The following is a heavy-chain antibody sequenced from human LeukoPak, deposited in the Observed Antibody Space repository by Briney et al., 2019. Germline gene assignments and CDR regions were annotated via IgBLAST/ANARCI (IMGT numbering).Heavy chain of an antibody. CDR3: VRRRKSNDN. Sequence: PSETLSLTCAVYGGSLSGYFWIWVRQPPGKGLEWIGEISLDGSTTYNPSLKSRVTISVDTSKTQFSLKLTSVAAADTAVYYCVRRRKSNDNWGQGTLVTVSS. CDR2: ISLDGST. V-gene: IGHV4-34*01. J-gene: IGHJ4*02. CDR1: GGSLSGYF. D-gene: IGHD1-14*01.